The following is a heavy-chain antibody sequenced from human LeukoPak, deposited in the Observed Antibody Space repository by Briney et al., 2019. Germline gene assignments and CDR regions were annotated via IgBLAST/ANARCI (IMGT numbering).Heavy chain of an antibody. Sequence: SETLSLTCTVYGGSFSGYYWSWIRQPPGKGLEWIGEINHSGSTNYNPSLKSRVTISVDASKNQFSLKLSSVTAADTAVYYCATGVSSGYGYWGQGTLVTVSS. CDR1: GGSFSGYY. V-gene: IGHV4-34*01. CDR2: INHSGST. D-gene: IGHD6-19*01. J-gene: IGHJ4*02. CDR3: ATGVSSGYGY.